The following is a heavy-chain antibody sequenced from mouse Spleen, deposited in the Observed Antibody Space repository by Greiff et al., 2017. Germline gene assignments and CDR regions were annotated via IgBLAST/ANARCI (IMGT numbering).Heavy chain of an antibody. CDR2: ISYSGST. J-gene: IGHJ2*01. V-gene: IGHV3-2*02. Sequence: VQLKESGPGLVKPSQSLSLTCTVTGYSITSDYAWNWIRQFPGNKLEWMGYISYSGSTSYNPSLKSRISITRDTSKNQFFLQLNSVTTEDTATYYCAIITTVVATGDYWGQGTTLTVSS. CDR3: AIITTVVATGDY. CDR1: GYSITSDYA. D-gene: IGHD1-1*01.